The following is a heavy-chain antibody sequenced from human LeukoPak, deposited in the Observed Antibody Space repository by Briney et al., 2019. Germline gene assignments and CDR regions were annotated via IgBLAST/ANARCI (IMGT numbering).Heavy chain of an antibody. CDR1: GFTFSSYA. J-gene: IGHJ4*02. D-gene: IGHD3-22*01. CDR2: ISGSGGST. CDR3: AKLKKDYYDSSGYYFDH. Sequence: GGSLRLSCAASGFTFSSYAMSWVRQAPGKGLEWVSAISGSGGSTYYADSVKGRFTISRDNSKNTLYLQMNSLRAEDTAVYYCAKLKKDYYDSSGYYFDHWGQGTLVTVSS. V-gene: IGHV3-23*01.